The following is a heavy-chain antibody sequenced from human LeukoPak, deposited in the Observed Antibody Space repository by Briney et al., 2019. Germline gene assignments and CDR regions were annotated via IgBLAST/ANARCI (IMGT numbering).Heavy chain of an antibody. CDR3: ARVSAQKTFDS. D-gene: IGHD1-26*01. V-gene: IGHV4-38-2*02. Sequence: PSETLSLTCTVSGYSISSGYYWGWIRQPPGKGLEWIGSIYHSGSTNYNPSLKTRVTISVDKSKNQFSLKLNSVTAADTAVYYCARVSAQKTFDSWGQGTLVLVSS. J-gene: IGHJ4*02. CDR2: IYHSGST. CDR1: GYSISSGYY.